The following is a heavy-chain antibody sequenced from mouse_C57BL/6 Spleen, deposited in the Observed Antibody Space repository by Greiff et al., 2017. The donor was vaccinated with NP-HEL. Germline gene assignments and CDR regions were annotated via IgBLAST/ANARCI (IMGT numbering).Heavy chain of an antibody. CDR3: AGGNYEYFDV. Sequence: QVQLQQSGPELVKPGASVKISCKASGYSFTSYYIHWVKQRPGQGLEWIGWIYPGSGNTKYNEKFKGKATLTADTSSSTAYMQLSSLTSEDSAVYYCAGGNYEYFDVWGTGTTVTVSS. D-gene: IGHD2-1*01. J-gene: IGHJ1*03. CDR2: IYPGSGNT. V-gene: IGHV1-66*01. CDR1: GYSFTSYY.